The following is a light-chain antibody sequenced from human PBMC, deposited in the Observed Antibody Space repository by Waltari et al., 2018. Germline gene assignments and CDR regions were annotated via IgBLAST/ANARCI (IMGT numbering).Light chain of an antibody. CDR1: PSIETN. CDR2: GAS. Sequence: VMTQSPATLSLFPGERAVLSCWARPSIETNLAWFQQKPGQAPRLLIAGASTRATNVPTRFSGSGSGTAFTLTISSLQSEDFAVYYCQQYNNWPPWTFGPGTKVEIK. CDR3: QQYNNWPPWT. V-gene: IGKV3-15*01. J-gene: IGKJ1*01.